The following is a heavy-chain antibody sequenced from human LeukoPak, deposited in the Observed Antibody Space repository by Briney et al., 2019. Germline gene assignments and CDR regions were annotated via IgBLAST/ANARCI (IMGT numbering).Heavy chain of an antibody. CDR3: AKESPPGQAYFDN. J-gene: IGHJ4*02. CDR2: ITGGGAST. V-gene: IGHV3-23*01. CDR1: GFTFSSYA. Sequence: GGSLRLSCAASGFTFSSYAMSWVRQAPGKGLEWVSDITGGGASTYYADSVRGRFTISRDSSKNTLYLQMNSLTAGDTAVYYCAKESPPGQAYFDNWGQGTLVTVSS.